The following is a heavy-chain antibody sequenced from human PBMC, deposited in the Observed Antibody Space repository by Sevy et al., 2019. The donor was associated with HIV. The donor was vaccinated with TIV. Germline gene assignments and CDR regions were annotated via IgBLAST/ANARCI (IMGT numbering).Heavy chain of an antibody. CDR1: GFTFSNYV. D-gene: IGHD6-19*01. CDR3: AKMYSSGWYQRWGWFDP. CDR2: VSGGGGST. Sequence: GGSLRLSCVASGFTFSNYVMSWVRQAPGKGLEWVSAVSGGGGSTYYADSVKGRFTISRDNSKNTLYLQMDSLRAEDTAVYYCAKMYSSGWYQRWGWFDPWGQGTLVTVSS. V-gene: IGHV3-23*01. J-gene: IGHJ5*02.